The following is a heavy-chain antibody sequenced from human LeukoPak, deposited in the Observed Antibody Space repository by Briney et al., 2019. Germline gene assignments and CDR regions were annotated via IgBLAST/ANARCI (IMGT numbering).Heavy chain of an antibody. Sequence: PSETLSLTCAVYGGSFSGYYWSWIRQPPGKGLEWIGEINHSGSTNYNPSLQSRVTISADTSENQFSLNLRSVIAADTAVYYCTRGLRLGYCSGGSCYYWFDPWGQGTRVTVSS. CDR3: TRGLRLGYCSGGSCYYWFDP. J-gene: IGHJ5*02. D-gene: IGHD2-15*01. CDR1: GGSFSGYY. CDR2: INHSGST. V-gene: IGHV4-34*01.